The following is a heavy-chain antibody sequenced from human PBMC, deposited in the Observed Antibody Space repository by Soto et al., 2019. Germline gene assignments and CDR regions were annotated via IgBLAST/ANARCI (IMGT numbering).Heavy chain of an antibody. CDR1: GGTFSSYT. D-gene: IGHD2-2*02. V-gene: IGHV1-69*02. CDR2: IIPILGLA. J-gene: IGHJ4*02. CDR3: AMEYCSTTSCYSDY. Sequence: QVQLVQSGAEVKKPGSSVKVSCKASGGTFSSYTISWVRQAPGQGLEWMGRIIPILGLANYAQKFQGRVTIXPXKXXSPAYTELSSLTSEATAVYYCAMEYCSTTSCYSDYWGQGTLVTVSS.